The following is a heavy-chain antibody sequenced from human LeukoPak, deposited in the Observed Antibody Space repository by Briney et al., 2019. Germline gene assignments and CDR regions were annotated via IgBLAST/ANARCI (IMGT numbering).Heavy chain of an antibody. V-gene: IGHV3-74*01. J-gene: IGHJ5*02. CDR3: ARSGFGSGIWFDP. D-gene: IGHD3-10*01. CDR1: GFIFSSYW. Sequence: GGSLRLSCAASGFIFSSYWMHWVRHAPGKGLVWVSRINSDGSSTRYADSVKGRFTISRDNSKSTLHLQMNGLRAEDTAVYYCARSGFGSGIWFDPWGQGTLVTVSS. CDR2: INSDGSST.